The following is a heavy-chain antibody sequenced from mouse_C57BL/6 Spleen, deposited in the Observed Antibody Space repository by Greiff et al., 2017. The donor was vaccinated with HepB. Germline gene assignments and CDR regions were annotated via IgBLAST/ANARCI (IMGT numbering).Heavy chain of an antibody. J-gene: IGHJ1*03. D-gene: IGHD1-1*01. CDR3: ARQGPFGVVSPYWYFDV. CDR1: GYTFTSYW. CDR2: IDPSDSET. Sequence: QVQLQQPGAELVRPGSSVKLSCKASGYTFTSYWIHWVKQRPIQGLEWIGNIDPSDSETHYNQKFKDKATLTVDKSSSTAYMQLSSLTSEDSAVYYCARQGPFGVVSPYWYFDVWGTGTTVTVSS. V-gene: IGHV1-52*01.